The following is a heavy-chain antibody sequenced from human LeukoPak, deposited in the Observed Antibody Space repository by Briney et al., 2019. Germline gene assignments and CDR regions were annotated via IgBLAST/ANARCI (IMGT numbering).Heavy chain of an antibody. CDR2: LWFDGSEK. D-gene: IGHD7-27*01. CDR3: ARDPWLTGEVYYFDY. Sequence: GGSLRLSCAASGFTFSSYAMSWVRQAPGKGLEWVAVLWFDGSEKYYAESVKGRITISRDKSKNTLYLQMNSLRAEDTALYYCARDPWLTGEVYYFDYWGQGTLVTVSS. V-gene: IGHV3-33*08. CDR1: GFTFSSYA. J-gene: IGHJ4*02.